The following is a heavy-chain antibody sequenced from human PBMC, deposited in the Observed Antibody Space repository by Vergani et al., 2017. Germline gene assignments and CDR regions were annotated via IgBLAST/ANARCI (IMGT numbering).Heavy chain of an antibody. CDR1: GYSFTRYW. V-gene: IGHV5-51*01. CDR3: ARQEGYNTLSFDY. D-gene: IGHD5-24*01. Sequence: EVQLVQSGAEVKKSGESLKIFCQGSGYSFTRYWIGWVRQMPGKGLEWMGVINPEDSDTRYSPSFQGQVTISADKSIRPAYLQWSSLKASDTAMYYCARQEGYNTLSFDYWGQGTQVTVSS. J-gene: IGHJ4*02. CDR2: INPEDSDT.